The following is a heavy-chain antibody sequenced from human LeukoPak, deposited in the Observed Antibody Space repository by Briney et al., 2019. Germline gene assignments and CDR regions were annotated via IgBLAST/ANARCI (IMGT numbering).Heavy chain of an antibody. CDR2: MNPNSGNI. Sequence: ASVKVSCKASGYTFTNYYIHWVRQAPGQGLEWMGWMNPNSGNIGYAQKFQGRLTITRNTSISTAYMELSSLRSEDTAVYYCAKGSIRAGGERLDWFFSGSRRNYYMDVWGTGTTVTVSS. J-gene: IGHJ6*03. CDR3: AKGSIRAGGERLDWFFSGSRRNYYMDV. CDR1: GYTFTNYY. V-gene: IGHV1-8*03. D-gene: IGHD3/OR15-3a*01.